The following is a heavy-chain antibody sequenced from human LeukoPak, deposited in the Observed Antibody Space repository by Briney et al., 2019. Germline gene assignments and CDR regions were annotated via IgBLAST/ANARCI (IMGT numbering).Heavy chain of an antibody. CDR2: ISAYNGNT. J-gene: IGHJ5*02. CDR3: ARDPGIAARPYNWFDP. Sequence: ASVKVSCKASGYTFTSYGISWVRQAPGQGLEWMGWISAYNGNTNYAQKLQGRVTMTTDTSTSTACMELRSLRSDDTAVYYCARDPGIAARPYNWFDPWGQGTLVTVSS. CDR1: GYTFTSYG. V-gene: IGHV1-18*01. D-gene: IGHD6-6*01.